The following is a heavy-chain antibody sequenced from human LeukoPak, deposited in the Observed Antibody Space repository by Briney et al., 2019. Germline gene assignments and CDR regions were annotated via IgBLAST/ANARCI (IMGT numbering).Heavy chain of an antibody. J-gene: IGHJ4*02. CDR1: GFTFSSYG. CDR2: IRYDGSNK. V-gene: IGHV3-30*02. Sequence: GGSLRLSCAAPGFTFSSYGMHWVRQAPGKGLEWVAFIRYDGSNKYYADSVKGRFTISRDNSKNTLYLQMNSLRAEDTAVYYCAREGEVQGPYYFDYWGQGTLVTVSS. CDR3: AREGEVQGPYYFDY. D-gene: IGHD3-16*01.